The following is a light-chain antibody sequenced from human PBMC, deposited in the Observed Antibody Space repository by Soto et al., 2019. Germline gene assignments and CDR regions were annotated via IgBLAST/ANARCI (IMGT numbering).Light chain of an antibody. Sequence: DIQMTQSPSTLSASVGDTVTITCRASESIDNWLAWYQQKPGKAPKLLIFAASTLIRGVPSRFSGRGSGTEFTLTISSLQSEDFAVYYCQQYNNWPLFGQGTKVDIK. CDR3: QQYNNWPL. CDR2: AAS. J-gene: IGKJ1*01. CDR1: ESIDNW. V-gene: IGKV1-5*01.